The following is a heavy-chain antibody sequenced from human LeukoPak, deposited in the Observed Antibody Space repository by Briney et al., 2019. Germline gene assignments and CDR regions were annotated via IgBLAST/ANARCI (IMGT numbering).Heavy chain of an antibody. CDR2: ISSSSSTI. V-gene: IGHV3-48*01. Sequence: PGGSLRLSCAASGFTFSSYSMNWVRQAPGKGLEWVSYISSSSSTIYYADSVKGRFTISRDNAKNSLYLQMNSLRAEDTAVYYCARDLRVAAAGVKYYFDYWGQGTLVTVSS. D-gene: IGHD6-13*01. J-gene: IGHJ4*02. CDR3: ARDLRVAAAGVKYYFDY. CDR1: GFTFSSYS.